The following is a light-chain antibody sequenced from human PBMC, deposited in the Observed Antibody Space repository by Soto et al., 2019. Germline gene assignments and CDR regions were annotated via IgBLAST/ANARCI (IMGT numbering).Light chain of an antibody. V-gene: IGKV3-11*01. CDR3: QQRSNWPIT. CDR2: DAS. Sequence: EIVLTHSPATLSLSPGERATLSCRASQSVSSYFAWYQQKPGQAPRLLIYDASNRATGIPARFSGSGSGTDFTLTISRLEPEDFAVYYCQQRSNWPITFGQGTRLEIK. CDR1: QSVSSY. J-gene: IGKJ5*01.